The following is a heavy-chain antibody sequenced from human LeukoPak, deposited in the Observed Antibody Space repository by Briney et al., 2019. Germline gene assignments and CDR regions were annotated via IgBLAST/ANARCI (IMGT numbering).Heavy chain of an antibody. CDR3: ARLANWDDAFDI. CDR2: IYCSGST. V-gene: IGHV4-59*08. D-gene: IGHD7-27*01. Sequence: KASETLSLTCTVSGGSISSYYWSWIRQPPGKGLEWIGYIYCSGSTNYNPSLKSRVTISVDTSKNQFSLKLSSVTAADTAVYYCARLANWDDAFDIWGQGTMVTVSS. CDR1: GGSISSYY. J-gene: IGHJ3*02.